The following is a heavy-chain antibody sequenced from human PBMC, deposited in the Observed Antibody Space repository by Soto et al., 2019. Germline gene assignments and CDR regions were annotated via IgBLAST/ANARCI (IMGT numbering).Heavy chain of an antibody. J-gene: IGHJ3*02. V-gene: IGHV3-23*01. Sequence: PGGSLRLSCAASGFTFSSYAMSWVRQAPGKGLEWVSAISGGGGSTYYADSVKGRFTISRDNSKNTLYLQMNILRGEDTAVYYCATNGRGDFWSGYSPLGAFDIWGQGTMVTVSS. CDR1: GFTFSSYA. CDR2: ISGGGGST. D-gene: IGHD3-3*01. CDR3: ATNGRGDFWSGYSPLGAFDI.